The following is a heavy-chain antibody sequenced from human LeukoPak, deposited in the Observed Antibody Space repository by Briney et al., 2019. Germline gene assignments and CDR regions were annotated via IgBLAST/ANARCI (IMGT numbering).Heavy chain of an antibody. Sequence: GASVKVSCKASGYTFTSYDINWVRQATGQGLEWMGWMNPNSGNTGYAQKFQGRVTMTRNTPISTAYMELSSLRSEDTAVYYCARGLGFGGIAAAGDNWFDPWGQGTLVTVSS. CDR1: GYTFTSYD. D-gene: IGHD6-13*01. J-gene: IGHJ5*02. V-gene: IGHV1-8*01. CDR3: ARGLGFGGIAAAGDNWFDP. CDR2: MNPNSGNT.